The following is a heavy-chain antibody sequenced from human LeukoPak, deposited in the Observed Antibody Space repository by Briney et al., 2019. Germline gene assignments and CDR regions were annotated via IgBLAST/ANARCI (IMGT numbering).Heavy chain of an antibody. J-gene: IGHJ5*02. V-gene: IGHV4-34*01. CDR3: ARATRGVVVPAAIEP. Sequence: PSETLSLTCAVYGGSFSGYYWSWIRQPPGKGLEWIGEINHSGSTNYNPSLKSRVTISVDTSKNQFSLKLSSVTAADTAVYYCARATRGVVVPAAIEPWGQGTLVTVSS. CDR1: GGSFSGYY. CDR2: INHSGST. D-gene: IGHD2-2*01.